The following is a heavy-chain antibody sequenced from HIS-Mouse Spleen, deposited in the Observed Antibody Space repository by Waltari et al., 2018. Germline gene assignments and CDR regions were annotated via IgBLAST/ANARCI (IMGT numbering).Heavy chain of an antibody. CDR2: IYYSGST. CDR1: GRHISISCYY. V-gene: IGHV4-39*07. D-gene: IGHD6-13*01. Sequence: QLQLQESGPGLVKPSETLSLTCTVSGRHISISCYYCGWNRQPPWKGLEWIVSIYYSGSTYYNPSLKSRVTISVDTSKNQFSLKLSSVTAADTAVYYCAREIPYSSSWYDWYFDLWGRGTLVTVSS. CDR3: AREIPYSSSWYDWYFDL. J-gene: IGHJ2*01.